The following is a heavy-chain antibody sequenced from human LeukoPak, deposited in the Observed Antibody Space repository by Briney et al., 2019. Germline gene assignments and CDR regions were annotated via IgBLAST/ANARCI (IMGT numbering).Heavy chain of an antibody. CDR3: VRDSGVFDY. V-gene: IGHV3-30*15. Sequence: GGSLRLSCAASGFIFSMFSIHWVRQAPGKGLEWVSSISKDGSIKYYADAVKGRFTISRDNSENTLFLQMSGLRSEDTAIYYCVRDSGVFDYWGQGTLVTVSS. J-gene: IGHJ4*02. CDR1: GFIFSMFS. CDR2: ISKDGSIK. D-gene: IGHD2-8*01.